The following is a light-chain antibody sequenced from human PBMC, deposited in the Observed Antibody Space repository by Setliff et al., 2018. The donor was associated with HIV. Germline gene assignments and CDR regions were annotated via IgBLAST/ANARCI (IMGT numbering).Light chain of an antibody. CDR1: SSDVGYYNR. CDR2: EVS. V-gene: IGLV2-18*02. CDR3: ASRTAGSTPYV. J-gene: IGLJ1*01. Sequence: QSVLTQPRSVSGSPGQSVTTACTGTSSDVGYYNRVSWYQQPPGTVPRLMIYEVSSRPSGVPDRFSGSKSGNTASLTISGLQAEDEADYYCASRTAGSTPYVFGTGTKVTVL.